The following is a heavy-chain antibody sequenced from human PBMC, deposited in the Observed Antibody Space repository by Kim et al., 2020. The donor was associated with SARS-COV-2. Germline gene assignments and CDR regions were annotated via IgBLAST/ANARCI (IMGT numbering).Heavy chain of an antibody. J-gene: IGHJ5*02. V-gene: IGHV3-23*02. Sequence: VKGRFTISRDNSKNTLYLQMNSLRAEDTAVYYCAKDFPSSWYGSTGWFDPWGQGTLVTVSS. CDR3: AKDFPSSWYGSTGWFDP. D-gene: IGHD6-13*01.